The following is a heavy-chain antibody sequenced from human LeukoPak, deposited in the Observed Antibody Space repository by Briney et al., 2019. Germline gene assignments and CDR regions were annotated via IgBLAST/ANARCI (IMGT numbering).Heavy chain of an antibody. CDR2: IYHSGST. V-gene: IGHV4-39*07. Sequence: SETLSLTCTVSGGSTSSSSYYWGWIRQPPGKGLEWIGSIYHSGSTYYNPSLKSRVTISVDTSKNQFSLKLSSVTAADTAVYYCARGGIRAGYYFDYWGQGTLVTVSS. CDR3: ARGGIRAGYYFDY. J-gene: IGHJ4*02. D-gene: IGHD3-9*01. CDR1: GGSTSSSSYY.